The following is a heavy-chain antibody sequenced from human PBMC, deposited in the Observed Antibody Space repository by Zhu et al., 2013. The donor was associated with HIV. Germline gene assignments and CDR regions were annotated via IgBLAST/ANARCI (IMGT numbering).Heavy chain of an antibody. CDR3: ARGYCSSTSCKTASFWFDP. D-gene: IGHD2-2*01. Sequence: QVQLVQSGAEVRKPGASVKVSCRASGYTFTSFGISWVRQVPGQGLEWMGWISADNENTNYAQKFQGRVTITADESTSTAYMELSSLRSEDTAVYYCARGYCSSTSCKTASFWFDPWGQGTLVTVSS. CDR1: GYTFTSFG. CDR2: ISADNENT. V-gene: IGHV1-18*01. J-gene: IGHJ5*02.